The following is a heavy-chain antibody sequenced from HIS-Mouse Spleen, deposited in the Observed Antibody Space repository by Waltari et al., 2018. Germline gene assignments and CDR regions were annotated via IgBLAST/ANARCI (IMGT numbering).Heavy chain of an antibody. D-gene: IGHD3-3*01. CDR1: GGSISSGGYY. V-gene: IGHV4-31*03. CDR2: IYYSGST. Sequence: QVQLQESGPGLVKPSQTLSLTCTVSGGSISSGGYYWSWIRQHPGKGREWIGYIYYSGSTSYHPYLKSRVTISVDTSKNQFSLKLSSVTAADTAVYYCARSPYYDFWSGYSDNWFDPWGQGTLVTVSS. CDR3: ARSPYYDFWSGYSDNWFDP. J-gene: IGHJ5*02.